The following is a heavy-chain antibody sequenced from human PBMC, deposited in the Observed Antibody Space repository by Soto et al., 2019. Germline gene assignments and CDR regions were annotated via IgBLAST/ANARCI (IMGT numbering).Heavy chain of an antibody. J-gene: IGHJ6*02. V-gene: IGHV3-33*01. CDR2: IWYDGSNK. Sequence: QVQLVESGGGVVQPGRSLRLSCAASGFTFSSYGMHWVRQAPGKGLEWVAVIWYDGSNKYYADSVKGRFTISRDNSKNTLYLQMNSLRAEDTAVYYCARDPYDSGWYVLDYYYYGMDVWGQGTTVTVSS. CDR1: GFTFSSYG. D-gene: IGHD6-19*01. CDR3: ARDPYDSGWYVLDYYYYGMDV.